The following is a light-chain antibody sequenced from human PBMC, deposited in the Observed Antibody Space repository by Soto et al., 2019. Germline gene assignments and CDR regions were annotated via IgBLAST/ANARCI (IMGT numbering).Light chain of an antibody. CDR1: SSDVEVYDL. V-gene: IGLV2-23*02. J-gene: IGLJ3*02. Sequence: QSALTQPASVSGSPGQSITISCTETSSDVEVYDLVSWYQQHPGKAPKLIIFEVTKRPSGVSDRFSGSKSGDTASLTISGLQPEDEADYYCCSYVGRNTWVFGGGTKLTVL. CDR3: CSYVGRNTWV. CDR2: EVT.